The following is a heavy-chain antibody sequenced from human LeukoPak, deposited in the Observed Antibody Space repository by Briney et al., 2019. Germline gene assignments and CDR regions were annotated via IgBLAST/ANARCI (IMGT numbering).Heavy chain of an antibody. V-gene: IGHV4-59*12. J-gene: IGHJ4*02. D-gene: IGHD2-15*01. CDR3: ARGRRSWDIVVVVAANGLDY. CDR2: IYYSGST. Sequence: SETLSLTCTVSGGSISGYYWSWIRQPPGKGLEWIGYIYYSGSTNHNPSLKSRVTISVDTSKNQFSLKLSSVTAADTAVYYCARGRRSWDIVVVVAANGLDYWGQGTLVTVSS. CDR1: GGSISGYY.